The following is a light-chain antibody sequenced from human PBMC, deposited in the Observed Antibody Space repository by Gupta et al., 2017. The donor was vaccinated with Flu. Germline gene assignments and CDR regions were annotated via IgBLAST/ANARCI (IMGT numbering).Light chain of an antibody. CDR1: SSNIGSNT. J-gene: IGLJ3*02. CDR2: SNN. CDR3: AAWDDSLNGWV. Sequence: QSVLTQPPSASGTPGQRVTLSRSGSSSNIGSNTVNWYQQLPGTAPKLLIYSNNQRPSGVPDRFSGSKSGTSASLAISGLQSEDEADYYCAAWDDSLNGWVFGGGTKLTVL. V-gene: IGLV1-44*01.